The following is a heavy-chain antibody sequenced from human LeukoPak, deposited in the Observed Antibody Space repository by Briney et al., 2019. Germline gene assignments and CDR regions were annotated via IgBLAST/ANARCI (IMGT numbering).Heavy chain of an antibody. CDR3: ARVYSSGWYLDYYYYYYMDV. CDR2: MNPKSGDT. V-gene: IGHV1-8*03. D-gene: IGHD6-19*01. J-gene: IGHJ6*03. Sequence: ASVKVSCKASGYSFTNYDINWVRQATGQGLEWMGWMNPKSGDTGYSQKFQGRVFITRDTSISTAYMELSSLRSEDTAVYYCARVYSSGWYLDYYYYYYMDVWGKGTTVTISS. CDR1: GYSFTNYD.